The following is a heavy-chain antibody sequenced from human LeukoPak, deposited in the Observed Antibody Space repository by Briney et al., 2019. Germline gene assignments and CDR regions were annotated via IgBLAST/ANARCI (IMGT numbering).Heavy chain of an antibody. CDR2: IWNSGST. Sequence: SQTLPLTCSVSGDSISSRTYYWTWIRQHPEKGLEWIGYIWNSGSTNYNPALKSRVTISVDTSKNQFSLQLTSVTAADTAIYYCAGDVSSMFPNWFDPWGQGILVIVSS. CDR3: AGDVSSMFPNWFDP. J-gene: IGHJ5*02. CDR1: GDSISSRTYY. V-gene: IGHV4-31*03. D-gene: IGHD6-6*01.